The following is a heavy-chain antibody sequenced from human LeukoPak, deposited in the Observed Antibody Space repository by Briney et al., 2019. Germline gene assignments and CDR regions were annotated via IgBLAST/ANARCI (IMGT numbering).Heavy chain of an antibody. D-gene: IGHD5-18*01. CDR1: GYSFTNYW. V-gene: IGHV5-51*01. CDR3: ARTRGTAMDPYYFDY. CDR2: IYPGDSDT. Sequence: GESLKISCKGSGYSFTNYWIGWVRQMPGKGLEWMGIIYPGDSDTRYSPSFQGQVTISADKSISTAYLQWSSLKASDTAMYYCARTRGTAMDPYYFDYWGQGTLVTVSS. J-gene: IGHJ4*02.